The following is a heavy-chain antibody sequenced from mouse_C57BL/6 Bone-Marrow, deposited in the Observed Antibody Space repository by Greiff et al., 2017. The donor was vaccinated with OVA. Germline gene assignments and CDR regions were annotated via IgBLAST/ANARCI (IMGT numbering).Heavy chain of an antibody. Sequence: VQLQQPGAELVRPGSSVKLSCKASGYTFTSYWMHWVKQRPIQGLEWIGNIDPSDSETHYNQKFKDKATLTVDKSSSTAYMQLSSLTSEDSAVYYCARIYDSYLSWFAYWGQGTLVTVSA. V-gene: IGHV1-52*01. CDR1: GYTFTSYW. CDR2: IDPSDSET. J-gene: IGHJ3*01. CDR3: ARIYDSYLSWFAY. D-gene: IGHD2-3*01.